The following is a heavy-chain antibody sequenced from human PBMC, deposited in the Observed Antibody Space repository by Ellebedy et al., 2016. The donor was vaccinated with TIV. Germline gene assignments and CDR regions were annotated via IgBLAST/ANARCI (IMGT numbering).Heavy chain of an antibody. Sequence: ASVKVSCKASGYTFTSYGISWVRQAPGQGLEWMGWISGYNGNTNYPQKFQGRVTMTTDISTSTAYMELGRLRSDDTAVYYCARFIGLLDCDGATCSPPPPLDYWGQGTLVTVSS. CDR2: ISGYNGNT. V-gene: IGHV1-18*04. D-gene: IGHD2-21*01. J-gene: IGHJ4*02. CDR3: ARFIGLLDCDGATCSPPPPLDY. CDR1: GYTFTSYG.